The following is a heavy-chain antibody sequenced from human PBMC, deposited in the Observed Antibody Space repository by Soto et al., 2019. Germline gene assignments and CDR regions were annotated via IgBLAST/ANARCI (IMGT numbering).Heavy chain of an antibody. CDR3: AGEGVRYYYGMDV. V-gene: IGHV3-33*01. D-gene: IGHD3-10*01. Sequence: GGALRLSCAASGFTFSSYGMHWVRQAPGKGLEWVAVIWYDGSNKYYADSVKGRFTSSRDNSKNTLYLQMNSLRAEDTAVYYCAGEGVRYYYGMDVWGQGTTVTVSS. J-gene: IGHJ6*02. CDR2: IWYDGSNK. CDR1: GFTFSSYG.